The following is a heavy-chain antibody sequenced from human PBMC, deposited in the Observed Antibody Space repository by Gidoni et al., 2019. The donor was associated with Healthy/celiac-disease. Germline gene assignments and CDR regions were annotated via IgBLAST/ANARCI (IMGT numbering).Heavy chain of an antibody. V-gene: IGHV1-2*06. Sequence: VQLVQSGAAAKKPGASVKVSCKASGSTFTGYYMHWVRQAPGQGLEWMGRINPNSGGTNYAQKFQGRVTMTRDTSISTAYMELSRLRSDDTAVYYCARSPGSINWNDEDYWGQGTLVTVSS. CDR2: INPNSGGT. J-gene: IGHJ4*02. CDR3: ARSPGSINWNDEDY. CDR1: GSTFTGYY. D-gene: IGHD1-1*01.